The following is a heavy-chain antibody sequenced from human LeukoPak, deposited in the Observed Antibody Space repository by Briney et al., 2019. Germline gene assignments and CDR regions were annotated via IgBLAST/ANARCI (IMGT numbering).Heavy chain of an antibody. D-gene: IGHD3-16*02. Sequence: GGSLRLSCAASGLTFTSYAMSLIRQAPGKGLDWVSPISGIGGSTYYADSVKGRITISSDNSKNTLYLQINSLRAEDTAVYYCAKEGRSSHFYYGMDVWGQGTTVTVSS. V-gene: IGHV3-23*01. J-gene: IGHJ6*02. CDR1: GLTFTSYA. CDR2: ISGIGGST. CDR3: AKEGRSSHFYYGMDV.